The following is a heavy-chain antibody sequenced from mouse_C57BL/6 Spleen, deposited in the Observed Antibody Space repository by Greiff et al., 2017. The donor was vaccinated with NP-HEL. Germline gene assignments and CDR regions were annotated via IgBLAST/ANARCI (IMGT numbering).Heavy chain of an antibody. CDR3: ARHIAYAYAMDY. CDR2: ISNGGGST. D-gene: IGHD1-1*01. J-gene: IGHJ4*01. V-gene: IGHV5-12*01. CDR1: GFTFSDYY. Sequence: EVMLVESGGGLVQPGGSLKLSCAASGFTFSDYYMYWVRQTPEKRLEWVAYISNGGGSTYYPDTVKGRFTISRDNAKNTLYLQMSRLKSEDTAMYYCARHIAYAYAMDYWGQGTSVTVSS.